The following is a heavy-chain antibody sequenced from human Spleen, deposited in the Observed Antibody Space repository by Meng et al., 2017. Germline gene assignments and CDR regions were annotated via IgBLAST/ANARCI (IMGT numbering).Heavy chain of an antibody. J-gene: IGHJ4*02. V-gene: IGHV1-69*04. D-gene: IGHD6-13*01. CDR1: GGTFSSYA. Sequence: SVKVSCKASGGTFSSYAISWVRQAPGQGLEWMGRIIPILGIANYAQKFQGRVTITADKSTSTAYMELSSPRSDDTAMYYCARDEDISAAGKLFGDYWGQGTLVTVSS. CDR2: IIPILGIA. CDR3: ARDEDISAAGKLFGDY.